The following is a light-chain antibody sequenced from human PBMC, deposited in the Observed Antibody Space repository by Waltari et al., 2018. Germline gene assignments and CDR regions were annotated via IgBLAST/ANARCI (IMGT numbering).Light chain of an antibody. Sequence: AIQMTQSPSSLSASVGDRVTISCRASQGINTDLGWYQQKPGSAPKLLIPGASTLQSGVPSRFSGSGAGTVFTLTISSLQPDDFTTYFCLQDHTYPLTFGQGTKVDI. J-gene: IGKJ1*01. CDR2: GAS. CDR3: LQDHTYPLT. CDR1: QGINTD. V-gene: IGKV1-6*01.